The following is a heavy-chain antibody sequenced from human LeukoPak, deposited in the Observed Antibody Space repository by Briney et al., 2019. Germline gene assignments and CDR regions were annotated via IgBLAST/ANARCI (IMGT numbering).Heavy chain of an antibody. V-gene: IGHV4-38-2*01. CDR3: ARHPLAYYEGAGYAGTHFVC. CDR1: GYSISSGYY. D-gene: IGHD3-22*01. Sequence: TETLSPTCAVSGYSISSGYYWGWIRQPPGKGLEWIGGIYHSGNPNYNPSLKSRVTISVDTSKNQFSLRLRSVTAAATAVSYYARHPLAYYEGAGYAGTHFVCWGEGTLVIVSS. CDR2: IYHSGNP. J-gene: IGHJ4*02.